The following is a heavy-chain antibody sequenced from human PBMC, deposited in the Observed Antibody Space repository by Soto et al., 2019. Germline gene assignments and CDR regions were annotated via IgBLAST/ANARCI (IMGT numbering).Heavy chain of an antibody. J-gene: IGHJ4*02. CDR1: CVTFNTQD. D-gene: IGHD5-18*01. CDR2: VIPMFGTP. Sequence: SIKVSSKASCVTFNTQDMRSVRQAPGQGLEWTGGVIPMFGTPHYAEKVRDRSTITAYEYTGTANFELRSLAFEDTDVHYCATSGGRYGYSFDYWGPGTLVTVSS. CDR3: ATSGGRYGYSFDY. V-gene: IGHV1-69*13.